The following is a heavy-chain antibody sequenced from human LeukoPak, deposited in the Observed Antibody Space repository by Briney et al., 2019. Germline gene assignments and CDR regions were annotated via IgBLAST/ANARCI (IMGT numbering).Heavy chain of an antibody. CDR2: IYTSGST. Sequence: SETLSLTCTISGGSISSYYWSWIRQPAGKGLEWIGRIYTSGSTNYNPSLKSRVTMSVDTSKNQLSLKLSSVTAADTAVYYCARDTRIAAATNWFDPWGQGTLVTVSS. J-gene: IGHJ5*02. CDR1: GGSISSYY. V-gene: IGHV4-4*07. D-gene: IGHD6-13*01. CDR3: ARDTRIAAATNWFDP.